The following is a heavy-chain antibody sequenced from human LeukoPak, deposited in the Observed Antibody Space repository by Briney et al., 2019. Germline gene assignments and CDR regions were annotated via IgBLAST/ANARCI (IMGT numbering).Heavy chain of an antibody. D-gene: IGHD2-8*01. Sequence: ASVKVSCKASGYTFTGYYMHWVRQAPGQGLEWMGWINPDSGGTNYAQKFQGRVTMTRDTSISTAYMELSRLRSDDTAVYYCAREYCTNGVCYTDYWGQGTLVTVSS. V-gene: IGHV1-2*02. CDR3: AREYCTNGVCYTDY. CDR2: INPDSGGT. J-gene: IGHJ4*02. CDR1: GYTFTGYY.